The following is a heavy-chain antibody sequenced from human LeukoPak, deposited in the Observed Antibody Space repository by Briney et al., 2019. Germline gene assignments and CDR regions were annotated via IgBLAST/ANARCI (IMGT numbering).Heavy chain of an antibody. Sequence: GGSLRLSCAASGFTFSSYWMSWVRQAPGKGLEWVANIKQDGSEKYYVDSVKGRFTISRDNAKNSLYLQMNSLRAEDTAVYYCARDRSWFGEGGDYHYGMDVWGQGTTVTVSS. CDR3: ARDRSWFGEGGDYHYGMDV. CDR1: GFTFSSYW. CDR2: IKQDGSEK. J-gene: IGHJ6*02. D-gene: IGHD3-10*01. V-gene: IGHV3-7*01.